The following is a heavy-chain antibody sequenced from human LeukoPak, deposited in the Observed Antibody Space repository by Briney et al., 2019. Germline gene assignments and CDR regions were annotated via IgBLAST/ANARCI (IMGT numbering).Heavy chain of an antibody. V-gene: IGHV4-39*07. CDR2: TYYTGSS. CDR3: ASQRITDFGVVIPRGFDS. CDR1: GGSISSSSYY. D-gene: IGHD3-3*01. Sequence: SETLSLTCTVSGGSISSSSYYWGWIRQPPGTGLEWIGTTYYTGSSFYNPSLKSRVTISVDTSKNQFSLKLSSVTAADTAMYYCASQRITDFGVVIPRGFDSWGQGTLVPVSS. J-gene: IGHJ4*02.